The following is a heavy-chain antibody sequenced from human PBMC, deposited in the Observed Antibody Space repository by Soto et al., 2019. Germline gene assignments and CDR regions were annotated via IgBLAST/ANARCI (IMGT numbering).Heavy chain of an antibody. V-gene: IGHV4-59*01. J-gene: IGHJ4*02. CDR2: IYYSGST. CDR1: GGSISSYY. CDR3: ASLQMYVGKTYNSDTYYFDY. D-gene: IGHD1-1*01. Sequence: SETLSLTCTVSGGSISSYYWSWIRQPPGKGLEWIGYIYYSGSTNYNPSLKSRVTISVDTSKNQFSLKLSSVTAADTAVYYCASLQMYVGKTYNSDTYYFDYWGQGALVTVSS.